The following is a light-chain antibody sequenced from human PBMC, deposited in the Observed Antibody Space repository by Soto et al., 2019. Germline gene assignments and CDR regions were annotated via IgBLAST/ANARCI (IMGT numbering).Light chain of an antibody. V-gene: IGKV3D-20*01. J-gene: IGKJ3*01. CDR2: DAS. Sequence: EIVLTQSPATLSLSPGESATLSCGASQSVSSSYLAWYQQKPGLAPRLLIYDASSRATGIPDRFSGSGSGTDFTLTISRLEAEDFAVYYCQQYGTSPSTFGPGTKVDIK. CDR3: QQYGTSPST. CDR1: QSVSSSY.